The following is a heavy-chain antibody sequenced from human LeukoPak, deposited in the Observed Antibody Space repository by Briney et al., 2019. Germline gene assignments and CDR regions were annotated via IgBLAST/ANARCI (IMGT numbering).Heavy chain of an antibody. CDR2: IYHSGND. J-gene: IGHJ4*02. Sequence: SETLSLTCTVSGDFISRSSYHWGWVRQPPGKGLEWIGSIYHSGNDYYNPSLRSRVTISVDTSKNQFSLKLTPVTATDTALYYCARQDSGGWFPVGSWGQGTLVTVSS. V-gene: IGHV4-39*01. CDR1: GDFISRSSYH. D-gene: IGHD2-15*01. CDR3: ARQDSGGWFPVGS.